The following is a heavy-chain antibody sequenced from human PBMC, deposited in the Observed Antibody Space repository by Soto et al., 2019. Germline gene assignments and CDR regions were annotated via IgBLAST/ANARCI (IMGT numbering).Heavy chain of an antibody. CDR1: GFTFSSYA. D-gene: IGHD3-9*01. Sequence: GGSLRLSCAASGFTFSSYAMSWVRQAPGKGLEWVSAISGSGGSTYYADSVKGRFTISRANSKNTLYLQMNSLRAEDTAVYYCAKSDPRLNYDILTGYSRRGYFQHWGQGTLVTVSS. CDR3: AKSDPRLNYDILTGYSRRGYFQH. V-gene: IGHV3-23*01. J-gene: IGHJ1*01. CDR2: ISGSGGST.